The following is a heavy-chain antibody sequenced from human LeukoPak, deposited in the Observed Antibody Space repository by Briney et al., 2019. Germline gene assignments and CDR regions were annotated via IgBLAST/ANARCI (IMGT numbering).Heavy chain of an antibody. J-gene: IGHJ4*02. Sequence: PGGSLRLSCAASGFTFSSYAMSWVRQAPGKGLEWVSAISGSGGSTYYADSVKGRFTIPRDNSKNTLYLQMSSLRAEDTAVYYCAKIRGVVVVAATNYWGQGTLVTVSS. V-gene: IGHV3-23*01. CDR2: ISGSGGST. CDR3: AKIRGVVVVAATNY. D-gene: IGHD2-15*01. CDR1: GFTFSSYA.